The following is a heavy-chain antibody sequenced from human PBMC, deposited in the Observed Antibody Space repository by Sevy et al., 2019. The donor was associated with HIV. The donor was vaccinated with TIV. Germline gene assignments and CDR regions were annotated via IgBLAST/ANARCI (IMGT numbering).Heavy chain of an antibody. V-gene: IGHV3-66*02. D-gene: IGHD5-18*01. CDR3: ARDGGSYGYLY. J-gene: IGHJ4*02. CDR2: IYSGGST. Sequence: GGSLRLSCAASGFTVSSNYMSWVRQAPGKGLEWVSVIYSGGSTYYADSVKGRFTISRDKSKNTLYLQMNSLRAEDRAVYYCARDGGSYGYLYWGQGTLVTVSS. CDR1: GFTVSSNY.